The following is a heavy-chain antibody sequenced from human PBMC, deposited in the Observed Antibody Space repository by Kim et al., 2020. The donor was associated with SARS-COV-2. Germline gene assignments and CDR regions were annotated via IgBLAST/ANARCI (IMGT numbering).Heavy chain of an antibody. CDR2: IVVGSGNT. V-gene: IGHV1-58*01. CDR3: AEGPLGLLSYYYYGMDD. Sequence: SVKVSCKASGFTFTSSAVQWVRQARGQRLEWIGWIVVGSGNTNYAQKFQERVTITRDMSTSTAYMELSSLRSEDTAVYYCAEGPLGLLSYYYYGMDDWGQGTTVTVSS. D-gene: IGHD2-21*02. J-gene: IGHJ6*02. CDR1: GFTFTSSA.